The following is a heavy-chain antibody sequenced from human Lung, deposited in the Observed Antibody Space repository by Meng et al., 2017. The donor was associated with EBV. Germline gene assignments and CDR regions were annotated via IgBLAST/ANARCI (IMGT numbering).Heavy chain of an antibody. D-gene: IGHD2-15*01. CDR2: IYYSGST. CDR1: GGSISSGDYY. V-gene: IGHV4-30-4*01. Sequence: QVQLQGSGPELVKPSQTLSLTCTVSGGSISSGDYYWSWIRQPPGKGLEWIGCIYYSGSTYYNPSLKSRVTISVDTSKNQFTLKLSSVTAADTAVYYCAREWCSGGSCYPDYWGQGTLVTVSS. CDR3: AREWCSGGSCYPDY. J-gene: IGHJ4*02.